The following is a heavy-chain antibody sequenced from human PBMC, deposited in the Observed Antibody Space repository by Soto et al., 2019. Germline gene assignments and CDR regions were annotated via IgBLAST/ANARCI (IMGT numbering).Heavy chain of an antibody. CDR2: IYYDGST. J-gene: IGHJ3*02. V-gene: IGHV4-39*02. CDR3: ARDDGGNGDAFDI. D-gene: IGHD2-15*01. CDR1: GASIRSINNY. Sequence: SETLSLTCSVSGASIRSINNYWGWIRQPPGKGLEWIGNIYYDGSTFYNPSLKSRVAMSIDTSKNQFSLKLSSVTAADTAVYYCARDDGGNGDAFDIWGQGTMVTVSS.